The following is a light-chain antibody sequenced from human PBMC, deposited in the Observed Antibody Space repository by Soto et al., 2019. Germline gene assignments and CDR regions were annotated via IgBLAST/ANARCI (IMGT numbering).Light chain of an antibody. Sequence: EIVLTQSPGTLSVSPWEGVTLSCRASQSVRSHLAWYQQKPGQPPRLLIYGASTRATGIPARFSGSGFGTEFTLTISSLQSEDFAVYYCQQYKNWPLFGQGTRLEIK. V-gene: IGKV3-15*01. J-gene: IGKJ5*01. CDR1: QSVRSH. CDR3: QQYKNWPL. CDR2: GAS.